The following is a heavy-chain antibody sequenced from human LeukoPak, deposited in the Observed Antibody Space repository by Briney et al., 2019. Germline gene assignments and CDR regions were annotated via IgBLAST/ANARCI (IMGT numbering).Heavy chain of an antibody. D-gene: IGHD7-27*01. CDR1: GHIFACHY. V-gene: IGHV1-2*06. Sequence: ASVKVSCKASGHIFACHYIHWVRQAPGQGLQWMGRINPDRGSTNSVQSFQGRVTMTLDTSITTAYMELSSLNFDDTAVYYCARDPPTGEFDWGQGTLVTVSS. CDR2: INPDRGST. J-gene: IGHJ4*02. CDR3: ARDPPTGEFD.